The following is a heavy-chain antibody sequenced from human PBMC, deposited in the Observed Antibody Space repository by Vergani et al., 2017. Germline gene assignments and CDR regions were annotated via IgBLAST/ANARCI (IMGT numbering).Heavy chain of an antibody. V-gene: IGHV3-30*02. CDR1: VFTLSNYD. CDR3: AKHFRGWGIDY. D-gene: IGHD3-16*01. CDR2: IQFDGSNQ. J-gene: IGHJ4*02. Sequence: QVQLVESGGGVVQRGGSRRLSCATSVFTLSNYDMQCIRQGPGKGLEFVAFIQFDGSNQYYADSVKGRFTLSRDFSKHTLYRQMNSLRTDDTSTYYCAKHFRGWGIDYWGQGTQVIVSS.